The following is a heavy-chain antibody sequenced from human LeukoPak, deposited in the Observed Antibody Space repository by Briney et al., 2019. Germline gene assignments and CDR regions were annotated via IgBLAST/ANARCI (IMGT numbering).Heavy chain of an antibody. CDR3: ARDAPAVAGIWYWFDP. D-gene: IGHD6-19*01. J-gene: IGHJ5*02. CDR1: GFTFSSYS. Sequence: GGSLRLSCAASGFTFSSYSMNWVRQAPGKGLEWVSYISSSSSTIYYADSVKGRFTISRDNAKNSLYLQMNSLRAEDTAVYYCARDAPAVAGIWYWFDPWGQGTLVTVSS. V-gene: IGHV3-48*01. CDR2: ISSSSSTI.